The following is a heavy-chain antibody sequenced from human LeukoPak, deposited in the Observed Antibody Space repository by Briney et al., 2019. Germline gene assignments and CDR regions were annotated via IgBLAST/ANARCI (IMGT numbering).Heavy chain of an antibody. J-gene: IGHJ4*02. CDR3: AKERDTYYDFWSGNGAYDY. CDR1: GFTFSSYD. V-gene: IGHV3-30*02. D-gene: IGHD3-3*01. Sequence: GGSLRLSCAASGFTFSSYDMHWVRQAPGKGLEWVTFVRYDGSIKNYTDSVKGRFTISRDNSKNTLYLQMNSLRAEDSAMYYCAKERDTYYDFWSGNGAYDYWGQGTLVTVSS. CDR2: VRYDGSIK.